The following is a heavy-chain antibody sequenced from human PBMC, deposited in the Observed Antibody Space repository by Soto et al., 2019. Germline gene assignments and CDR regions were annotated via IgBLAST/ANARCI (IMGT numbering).Heavy chain of an antibody. V-gene: IGHV1-18*01. J-gene: IGHJ6*02. CDR1: GYTFTSYG. Sequence: GASVKVSCKASGYTFTSYGISWVRQAPGQGLEWMGWISAYNGNTNYAQKLQGRVTMTTDTSTSTAYMELRSLRSDDTAVYYCARRDCSGGICRFNYHSYGMEFWGQGPTVT. D-gene: IGHD2-15*01. CDR3: ARRDCSGGICRFNYHSYGMEF. CDR2: ISAYNGNT.